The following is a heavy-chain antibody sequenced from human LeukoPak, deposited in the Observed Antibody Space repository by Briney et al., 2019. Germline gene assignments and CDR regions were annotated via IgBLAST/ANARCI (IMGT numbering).Heavy chain of an antibody. Sequence: SETLSLTCTVSGGSISSHYWSWIRQPPGKGLECIGYIYYSGSTNYNPSLKSRVTISIDTSKNQFSLKLSSVTAADTAVYYCAHSSGWSGYYFDYWGQGTLVTVSS. J-gene: IGHJ4*02. V-gene: IGHV4-59*08. CDR1: GGSISSHY. CDR3: AHSSGWSGYYFDY. D-gene: IGHD6-19*01. CDR2: IYYSGST.